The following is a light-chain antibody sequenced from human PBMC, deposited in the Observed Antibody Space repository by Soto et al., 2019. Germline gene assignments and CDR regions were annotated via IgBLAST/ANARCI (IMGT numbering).Light chain of an antibody. V-gene: IGKV3-20*01. CDR2: GAS. J-gene: IGKJ1*01. CDR1: ERVASNY. Sequence: EVVLTQSPGTLSLSAGERATLFCRASERVASNYLAWYQQKPGQAPRLLIYGASSRATGVPARFSGSGSGTDFTLTISRLEPEDFAVFYCQQYGGSPWTFGQGTKVEIK. CDR3: QQYGGSPWT.